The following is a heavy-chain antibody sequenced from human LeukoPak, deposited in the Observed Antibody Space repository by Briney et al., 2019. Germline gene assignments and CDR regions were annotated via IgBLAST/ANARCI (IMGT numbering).Heavy chain of an antibody. V-gene: IGHV1-69*06. Sequence: SVKVSCKASGYTFTSYGISWVRQAPGQGLEWMGGIIPIFGTANYAQKFQGRVTITADKSTSTAYMELSSLRSEDTAVYYCATDYYYDSSGSYYTIDYWGQGTLVTVSS. CDR2: IIPIFGTA. D-gene: IGHD3-22*01. CDR1: GYTFTSYG. J-gene: IGHJ4*02. CDR3: ATDYYYDSSGSYYTIDY.